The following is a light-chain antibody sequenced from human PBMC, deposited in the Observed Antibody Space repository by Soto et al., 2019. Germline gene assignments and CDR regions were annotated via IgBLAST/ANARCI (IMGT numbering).Light chain of an antibody. Sequence: DIQMTQSPSTLSASVGDRVTITCRASQSISSWLAWYQQKPGKAPKLLIYDASSLESGVPSRFSGSGSGTAFTLTISSLQPDDFATYYCQQYNSYSPEKFGQGTKV. CDR3: QQYNSYSPEK. CDR2: DAS. CDR1: QSISSW. J-gene: IGKJ1*01. V-gene: IGKV1-5*01.